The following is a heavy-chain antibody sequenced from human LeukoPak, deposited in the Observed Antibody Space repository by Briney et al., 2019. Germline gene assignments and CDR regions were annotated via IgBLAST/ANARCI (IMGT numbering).Heavy chain of an antibody. Sequence: GGSLRLSCAASGFTFSSYSMNWVRQAPGKGLEWVAFIRYDGSNKYYADSVKGRFTISRDNSKNTLYLQMNSLRAEDTAVYYCAKAYCGGDCYLSHFDYWGQGTLVTVSS. V-gene: IGHV3-30*02. CDR2: IRYDGSNK. J-gene: IGHJ4*02. D-gene: IGHD2-21*02. CDR1: GFTFSSYS. CDR3: AKAYCGGDCYLSHFDY.